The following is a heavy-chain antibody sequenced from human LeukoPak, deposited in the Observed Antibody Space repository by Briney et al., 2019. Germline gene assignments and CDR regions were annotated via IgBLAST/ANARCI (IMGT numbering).Heavy chain of an antibody. Sequence: GGSLRLSCTASGFTFTTHWMNWVRQAPGGGLEWLANIKPDGSDKYYVDSVMGRFTISRDNAKDLVYLQMNSLRTEDTAVYYCSGRSGFSSIYWGQGTLVTVSS. CDR1: GFTFTTHW. J-gene: IGHJ4*02. D-gene: IGHD6-19*01. V-gene: IGHV3-7*01. CDR3: SGRSGFSSIY. CDR2: IKPDGSDK.